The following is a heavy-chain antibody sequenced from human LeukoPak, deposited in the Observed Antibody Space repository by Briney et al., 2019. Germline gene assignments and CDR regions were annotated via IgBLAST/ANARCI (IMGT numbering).Heavy chain of an antibody. CDR3: ARGRRDCGGDCYVAFDI. CDR2: IYYSGST. D-gene: IGHD2-21*02. V-gene: IGHV4-39*07. J-gene: IGHJ3*02. CDR1: GGSISSSSYY. Sequence: SETLSLTWTVSGGSISSSSYYWGWIRQPPGKGLEWIGSIYYSGSTYYNPSLKSRVTISVDTSKNQFSLKLSSVTAADTAVYYCARGRRDCGGDCYVAFDIWGQGTMVTVSS.